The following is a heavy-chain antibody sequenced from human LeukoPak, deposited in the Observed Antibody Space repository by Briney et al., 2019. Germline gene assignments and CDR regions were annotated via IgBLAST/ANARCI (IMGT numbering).Heavy chain of an antibody. V-gene: IGHV1-2*02. CDR2: INPNSGGT. CDR1: GYTFTGYY. Sequence: ASVKVSCKASGYTFTGYYMHWVRQAPGQGLERMGWINPNSGGTNYAQKFQGRVTMIRDTSISTAYMELSRLRSDDTAVYYCARNYDILTGGWFDPWGQGTLVTVSS. D-gene: IGHD3-9*01. J-gene: IGHJ5*02. CDR3: ARNYDILTGGWFDP.